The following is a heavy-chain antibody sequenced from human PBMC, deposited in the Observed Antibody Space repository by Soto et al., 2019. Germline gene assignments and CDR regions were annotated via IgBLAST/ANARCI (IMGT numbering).Heavy chain of an antibody. CDR3: ARRGYGSDYYYYYGMDV. J-gene: IGHJ6*02. CDR2: TIPIFGTA. Sequence: ASVKVSCKASGGTFSSYAISWVRQAPGQGLEWMGGTIPIFGTANYAQKFQGRVTITADESTSTAYMELSSLRSEDTAVYYCARRGYGSDYYYYYGMDVWGQGTTVTVSS. D-gene: IGHD5-18*01. V-gene: IGHV1-69*13. CDR1: GGTFSSYA.